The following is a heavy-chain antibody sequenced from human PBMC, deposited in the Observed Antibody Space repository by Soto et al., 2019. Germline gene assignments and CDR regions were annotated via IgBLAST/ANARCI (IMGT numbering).Heavy chain of an antibody. V-gene: IGHV1-69*01. Sequence: QVQLVQSGAEVKKPGSSVKVSCKASGGSFRNFVMSWVRQAPGQGLEWMGGIIPNSGTTNYAQKFQGRVTITAGETTSTAHMGLSGLPSDDPALYYWAGDSGGEAKIRFRGQGTLVTVSS. CDR2: IIPNSGTT. CDR1: GGSFRNFV. CDR3: AGDSGGEAKIRF. D-gene: IGHD3-16*01. J-gene: IGHJ4*02.